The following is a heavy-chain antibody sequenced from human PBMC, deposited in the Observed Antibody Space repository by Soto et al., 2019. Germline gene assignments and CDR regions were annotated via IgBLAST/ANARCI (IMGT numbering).Heavy chain of an antibody. CDR3: ARHSSSWPIFDY. CDR2: IYYSGSS. Sequence: QVQLQESGPGLVKPSETLSLTCTVSGGSIGNSYWSWIRQSPGKGLEWIGYIYYSGSSNYNPSLKSRVSISVDTSKNPFSLKLSSVTAADPAVYYCARHSSSWPIFDYWGQGTLVLVSS. CDR1: GGSIGNSY. V-gene: IGHV4-59*08. J-gene: IGHJ4*02. D-gene: IGHD6-13*01.